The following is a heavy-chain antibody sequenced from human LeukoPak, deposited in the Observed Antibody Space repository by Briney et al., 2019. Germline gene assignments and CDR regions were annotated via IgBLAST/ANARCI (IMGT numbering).Heavy chain of an antibody. V-gene: IGHV1-46*01. J-gene: IGHJ4*02. CDR3: ARLPTGDSSGYSYDY. CDR1: GYTFTSYF. Sequence: ASVKVSCKAPGYTFTSYFMHWVRQAPGQGLEWMGIINPSGGSTSYAQKFQGRVTMTRDTSTSTVYMELSSLRSEDTAVYYCARLPTGDSSGYSYDYWGQGTLVTVSS. CDR2: INPSGGST. D-gene: IGHD3-22*01.